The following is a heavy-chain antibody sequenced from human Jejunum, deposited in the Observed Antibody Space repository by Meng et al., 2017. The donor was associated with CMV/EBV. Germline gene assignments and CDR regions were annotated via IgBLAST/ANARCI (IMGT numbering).Heavy chain of an antibody. D-gene: IGHD3-22*01. CDR2: FNPNGDVT. CDR1: GFTFTTYF. J-gene: IGHJ4*03. V-gene: IGHV1-46*01. CDR3: AREMPMTCYFDQ. Sequence: QLVQLWAEVKKPGASLKLSCASSGFTFTTYFMDWLRQAPGQGLQWMGLFNPNGDVTTYSPRFQGRITLTGDTSTSTLYMELSSLTSDDTAVYYCAREMPMTCYFDQWGQGTLVTVSS.